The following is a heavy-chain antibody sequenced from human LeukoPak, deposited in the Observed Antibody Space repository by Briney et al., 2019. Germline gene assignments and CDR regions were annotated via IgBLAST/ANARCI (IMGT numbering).Heavy chain of an antibody. Sequence: PSETLSLTCAVYGGSFSGYYWSWIRQPPGKGLEWIGEINHSGSTNYNPSLKCPFPMTLDTSKYQFSLELCPVPAPDTTVYYCAGGRLVRVIGSSGYLDYWGQGTLVTVSS. V-gene: IGHV4-34*01. J-gene: IGHJ4*02. CDR3: AGGRLVRVIGSSGYLDY. D-gene: IGHD3-22*01. CDR1: GGSFSGYY. CDR2: INHSGST.